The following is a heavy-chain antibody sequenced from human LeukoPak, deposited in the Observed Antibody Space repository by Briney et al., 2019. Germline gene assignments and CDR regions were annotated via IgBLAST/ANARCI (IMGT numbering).Heavy chain of an antibody. J-gene: IGHJ4*02. Sequence: ASVKVSCKASGYTFTSYYMHWVRQAPGQGLEWMGIINPSGGSTRYAQKFQGRVTMTRDTSTSTVYMELSSLRSEDTAVYYCARILSAYGDSDYWGQGTLVTVSS. CDR2: INPSGGST. D-gene: IGHD4-17*01. CDR3: ARILSAYGDSDY. CDR1: GYTFTSYY. V-gene: IGHV1-46*01.